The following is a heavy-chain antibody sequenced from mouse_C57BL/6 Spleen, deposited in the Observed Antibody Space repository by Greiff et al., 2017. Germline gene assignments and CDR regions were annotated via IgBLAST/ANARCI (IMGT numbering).Heavy chain of an antibody. CDR3: ARIDYGNYGGDYYAMDY. CDR2: ISGGGGNT. D-gene: IGHD2-1*01. CDR1: GFTFSSYT. J-gene: IGHJ4*01. V-gene: IGHV5-9*01. Sequence: EVMLVESGGGLVKPGGSLKLSCAASGFTFSSYTMSWVRQTPEKRLEWVATISGGGGNTYYPDSVKGRYTIARDNAKNTLYLQMSSLKSEDTALYYCARIDYGNYGGDYYAMDYWGQGTSVTVSS.